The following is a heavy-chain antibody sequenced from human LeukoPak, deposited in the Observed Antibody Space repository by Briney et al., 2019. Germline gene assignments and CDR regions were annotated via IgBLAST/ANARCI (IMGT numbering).Heavy chain of an antibody. CDR3: ARQGEYYDYVWGSYRVYYFDY. CDR1: GGSFSGYY. Sequence: PSETLSLTCAVYGGSFSGYYWSWIRQPPGKGLEWIGLINHSGSTNYNPSLKSRVTISVDTSKNQFSLKLSSVTAADTAVYYCARQGEYYDYVWGSYRVYYFDYWGQGTLVTVSS. J-gene: IGHJ4*02. V-gene: IGHV4-34*01. D-gene: IGHD3-16*02. CDR2: INHSGST.